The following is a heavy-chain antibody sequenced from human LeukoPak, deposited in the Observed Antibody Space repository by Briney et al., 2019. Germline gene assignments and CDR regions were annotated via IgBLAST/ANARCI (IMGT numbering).Heavy chain of an antibody. D-gene: IGHD4-17*01. CDR3: ARDWPWTTVPPLGDAFDI. CDR1: GYTFTSSG. CDR2: ISAYNGDT. Sequence: ASVKDSCKDSGYTFTSSGMTWVRQAPGQGLEWMGWISAYNGDTKYAQNLQGRVTMTTDTSTSTAYMELRSLRSDDTAVYYCARDWPWTTVPPLGDAFDIWGQGTMVTVSS. V-gene: IGHV1-18*01. J-gene: IGHJ3*02.